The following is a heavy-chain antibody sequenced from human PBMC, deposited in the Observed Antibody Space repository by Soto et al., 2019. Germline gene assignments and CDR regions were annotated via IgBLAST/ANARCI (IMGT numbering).Heavy chain of an antibody. V-gene: IGHV3-23*01. CDR2: ISGSGGST. CDR1: GFTFSSYA. D-gene: IGHD6-19*01. J-gene: IGHJ4*02. CDR3: AKGTGQWLVRSVVY. Sequence: EVQLLESGGGLVQPGGSLRLSCAASGFTFSSYAMSWVRQAPGKGLEWVSAISGSGGSTYYADSGKGRFTISRDNSKNTLYLQMNSLRAEDTAVYYCAKGTGQWLVRSVVYWGQGTLVTVSS.